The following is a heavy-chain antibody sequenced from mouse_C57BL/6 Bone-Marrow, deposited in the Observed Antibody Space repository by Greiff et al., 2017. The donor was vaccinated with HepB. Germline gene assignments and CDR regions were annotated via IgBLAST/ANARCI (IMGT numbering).Heavy chain of an antibody. CDR1: GYSITSGYY. J-gene: IGHJ4*01. V-gene: IGHV3-6*01. CDR3: ARESSYVPYAMDY. Sequence: EVKLLESGPGLVKPSQSLSLTCSVTGYSITSGYYWNWIRQFPGNKLEWMGYISYDGSNNYNPSLKNRISITRDTSKNQFFLKLNSVTTEDTATYYCARESSYVPYAMDYWGQGTSVTVSS. CDR2: ISYDGSN. D-gene: IGHD1-1*01.